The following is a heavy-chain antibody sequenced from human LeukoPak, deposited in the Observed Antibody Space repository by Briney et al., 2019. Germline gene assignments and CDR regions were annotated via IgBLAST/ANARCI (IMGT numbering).Heavy chain of an antibody. Sequence: GRSLRLSCAASGFTFDDYAMHWVRQAPGKGLEWVSGISWNSGSIGYADSVKGRFTISRDNAKNSLYLQMNSPRAEDTALYYCAKDMSPDYYDSSGCDYWGQGTLVTVSS. CDR3: AKDMSPDYYDSSGCDY. D-gene: IGHD3-22*01. CDR1: GFTFDDYA. J-gene: IGHJ4*02. CDR2: ISWNSGSI. V-gene: IGHV3-9*01.